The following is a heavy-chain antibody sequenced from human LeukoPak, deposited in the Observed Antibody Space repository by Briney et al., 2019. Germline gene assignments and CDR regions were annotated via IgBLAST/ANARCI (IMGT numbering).Heavy chain of an antibody. Sequence: GGSLRLSCAASGFTFSSYSMNWVRQAPGKGLEWVSYISSSSSTIYYADFVKGRFTISRDNAKNSLYLQMNSLRAEDTAVYYCARHGGPMEYSSGWYRSMFYYYYGMDVWGQGTTVTVSS. V-gene: IGHV3-48*01. CDR3: ARHGGPMEYSSGWYRSMFYYYYGMDV. J-gene: IGHJ6*02. D-gene: IGHD6-19*01. CDR1: GFTFSSYS. CDR2: ISSSSSTI.